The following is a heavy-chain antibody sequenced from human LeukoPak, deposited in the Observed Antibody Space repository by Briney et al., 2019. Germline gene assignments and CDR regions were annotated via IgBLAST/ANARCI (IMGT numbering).Heavy chain of an antibody. Sequence: SETLSLTCTVSGYSISSGYCWGWIRQPPGKGLEWIGTIYYSGTIYYNSSLKSRVTISVDRSKNQLSLKLSSLTAADTAVYFCARDSDQGGIDYWGQGTLVTVSS. CDR3: ARDSDQGGIDY. CDR2: IYYSGTI. CDR1: GYSISSGYC. D-gene: IGHD3-16*01. J-gene: IGHJ4*02. V-gene: IGHV4-38-2*02.